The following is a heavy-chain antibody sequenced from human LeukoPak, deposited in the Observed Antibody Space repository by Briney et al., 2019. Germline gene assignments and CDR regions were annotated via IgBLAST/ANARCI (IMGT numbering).Heavy chain of an antibody. CDR3: ARVRYYDSSGYDY. CDR1: GYTFTSYG. J-gene: IGHJ4*02. D-gene: IGHD3-22*01. CDR2: INPNSGGT. Sequence: ASVKVSCKASGYTFTSYGISWVRQAPGQGLEWMGRINPNSGGTNYAQKFQGRVTMTRDTSISTAYMELSRLRSDDTAVYYCARVRYYDSSGYDYWGQGTLVTVSS. V-gene: IGHV1-2*06.